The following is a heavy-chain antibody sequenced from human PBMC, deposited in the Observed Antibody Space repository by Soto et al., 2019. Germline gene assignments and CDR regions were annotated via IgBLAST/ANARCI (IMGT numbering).Heavy chain of an antibody. Sequence: SETLSLTCTVSGGSISSYYWSWIRQPPGKGLEWIGYIYYSGSTNYNPSLKSRVTISVDTSKNQFSLKLSSVTAADTAVYYCARVGLNFTYYYYYYGMDVWGQGTTVTVSS. J-gene: IGHJ6*02. V-gene: IGHV4-59*01. CDR2: IYYSGST. CDR3: ARVGLNFTYYYYYYGMDV. CDR1: GGSISSYY. D-gene: IGHD2-2*03.